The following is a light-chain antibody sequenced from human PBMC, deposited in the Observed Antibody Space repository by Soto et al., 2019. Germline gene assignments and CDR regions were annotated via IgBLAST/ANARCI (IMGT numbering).Light chain of an antibody. CDR1: SSNIGTGYD. J-gene: IGLJ2*01. CDR3: QSYDSSLSGVV. Sequence: QAVVTQPPSVSGAPGQRVTISCTGSSSNIGTGYDVHWYQQVPGRAPKLLIYDNINRPSGVPDRFSGSKSGTSASLAITGLQAEDEADYYCQSYDSSLSGVVFGGGTKVTVL. CDR2: DNI. V-gene: IGLV1-40*01.